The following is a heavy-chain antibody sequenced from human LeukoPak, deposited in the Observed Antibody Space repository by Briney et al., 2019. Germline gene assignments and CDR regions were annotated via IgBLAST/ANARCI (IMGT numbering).Heavy chain of an antibody. CDR1: GFSVSDYS. V-gene: IGHV3-21*01. Sequence: PGGSLRLSCAASGFSVSDYSMNWVRQAPGKVLEWVSSISSSGSYIYYADSLRGRFIISRDNAKNLMYLQMDSLRAEDTAVYFCAREVIGGNSAWGQGTLVTVSS. CDR3: AREVIGGNSA. CDR2: ISSSGSYI. J-gene: IGHJ4*02. D-gene: IGHD4-23*01.